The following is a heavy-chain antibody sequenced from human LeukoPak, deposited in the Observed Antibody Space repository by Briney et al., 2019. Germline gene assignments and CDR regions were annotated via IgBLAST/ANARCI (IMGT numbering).Heavy chain of an antibody. CDR2: ISYDGSNK. Sequence: PGGSLRLSCAASGFTFSSYGMHWVRQAPGKGLEWVAVISYDGSNKYYADSVKGRFTISRDNSKNTLYLQMNSLRAEDTAVYYCAKGSYCSGGSCYSGSYYYMDVWGKGTTVTVSS. CDR1: GFTFSSYG. CDR3: AKGSYCSGGSCYSGSYYYMDV. J-gene: IGHJ6*03. D-gene: IGHD2-15*01. V-gene: IGHV3-30*18.